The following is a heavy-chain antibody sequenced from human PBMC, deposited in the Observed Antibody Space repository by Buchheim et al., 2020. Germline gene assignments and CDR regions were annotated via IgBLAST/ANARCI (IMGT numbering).Heavy chain of an antibody. V-gene: IGHV3-48*02. CDR2: INSVSSTM. CDR1: GFTFSSYS. J-gene: IGHJ4*02. CDR3: ARDRSSLIDY. D-gene: IGHD2-2*01. Sequence: EVQLVESGGGFVQPGGSLRLSCAASGFTFSSYSMNWVRQAPGKGLEWISYINSVSSTMHYADSVKGRFTVSRDNVQKSLYLQTNSLRDEDTAVYYCARDRSSLIDYWGQGTL.